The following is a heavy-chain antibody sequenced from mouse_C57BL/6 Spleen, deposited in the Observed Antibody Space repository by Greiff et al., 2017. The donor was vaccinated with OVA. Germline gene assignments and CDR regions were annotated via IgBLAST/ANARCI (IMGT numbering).Heavy chain of an antibody. CDR1: GYSFTGYF. CDR3: AREGSNYFDY. Sequence: EVKLVESGPELVKPGDSVKISCKASGYSFTGYFMNWVMQSHGKSLEWIGRINPYNGDTFYNQKFKGKATLTVDKSSSTAHMELRSLTSEDSAVYYCAREGSNYFDYWGQGTTLTVSS. D-gene: IGHD5-1*01. J-gene: IGHJ2*01. V-gene: IGHV1-20*01. CDR2: INPYNGDT.